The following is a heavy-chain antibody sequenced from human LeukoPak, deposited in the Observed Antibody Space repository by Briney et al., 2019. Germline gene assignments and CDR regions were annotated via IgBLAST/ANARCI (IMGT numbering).Heavy chain of an antibody. CDR3: ARRGGGGNPTDGAFDI. CDR1: GGSISSGDYY. V-gene: IGHV4-30-4*01. J-gene: IGHJ3*02. CDR2: IYYSGST. D-gene: IGHD4-23*01. Sequence: SETLSLTCTVSGGSISSGDYYWSWIRQPPGKGPEWIGFIYYSGSTYYNPSLKSRVTISVDTSKNQVSLKLTSVTAADTAVYYCARRGGGGNPTDGAFDIWGQGTMVTVSS.